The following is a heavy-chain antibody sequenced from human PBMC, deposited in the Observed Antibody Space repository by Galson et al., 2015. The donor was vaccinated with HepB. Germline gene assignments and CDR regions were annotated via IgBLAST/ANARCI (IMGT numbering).Heavy chain of an antibody. V-gene: IGHV3-33*01. CDR1: GFIFSTYS. D-gene: IGHD6-13*01. CDR2: IWYDGSNK. J-gene: IGHJ4*02. CDR3: ATLYSDFDY. Sequence: SLRLSCAASGFIFSTYSMHWVRQAPGKGLEWVAVIWYDGSNKSYADSVKGRFTISRDNSKNTMSLQMNSLRAEDTAVYYCATLYSDFDYWGQGTLVTASS.